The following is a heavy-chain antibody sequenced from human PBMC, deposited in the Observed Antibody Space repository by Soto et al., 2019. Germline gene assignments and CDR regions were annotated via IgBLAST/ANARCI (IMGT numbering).Heavy chain of an antibody. CDR2: IYHSGST. D-gene: IGHD3-10*01. CDR1: GGSISSSNW. Sequence: SETLSLTCAVSGGSISSSNWWSWVRQPPGKGLEWIGEIYHSGSTNYNPSLKSRVTISVDKSKNQFSLKLSSVTAADTAVYYCASEPVTMIRGVNWGQGTLVTVSS. V-gene: IGHV4-4*02. CDR3: ASEPVTMIRGVN. J-gene: IGHJ4*02.